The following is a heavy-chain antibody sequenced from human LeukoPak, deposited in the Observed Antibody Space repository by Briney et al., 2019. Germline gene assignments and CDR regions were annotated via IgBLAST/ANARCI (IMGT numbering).Heavy chain of an antibody. CDR1: GGTFSSYA. D-gene: IGHD3-22*01. V-gene: IGHV1-69*13. CDR2: IIPIFGTA. CDR3: AREGVVAAPYDAFDI. Sequence: SVKVSCKASGGTFSSYAISWVRQAPGQGLEWMGGIIPIFGTANYAQKFQGRVTITADESTSTAYMELSSLRSEDTAVYYRAREGVVAAPYDAFDIWGQGTMVTVSS. J-gene: IGHJ3*02.